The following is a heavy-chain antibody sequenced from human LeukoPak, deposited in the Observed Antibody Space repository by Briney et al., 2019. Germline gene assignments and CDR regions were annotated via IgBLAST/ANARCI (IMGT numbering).Heavy chain of an antibody. V-gene: IGHV4-59*08. CDR3: ARGAEAETSPLDF. J-gene: IGHJ4*02. CDR2: IYYSGST. D-gene: IGHD6-13*01. Sequence: SSETLSLTCTVSGGSISSYYWSWIRQPPGKGLEWIGYIYYSGSTNYNPSLKSRVTISVDTSKNQFSLKLSSVTAADTAVYYCARGAEAETSPLDFWGQGTLVIVS. CDR1: GGSISSYY.